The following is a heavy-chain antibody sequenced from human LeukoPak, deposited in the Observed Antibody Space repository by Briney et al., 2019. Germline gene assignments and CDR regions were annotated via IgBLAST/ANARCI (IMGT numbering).Heavy chain of an antibody. CDR2: IKEDGSEI. CDR1: GFTFNTYW. V-gene: IGHV3-7*01. J-gene: IGHJ4*02. CDR3: ARGRGLDC. Sequence: GGSLRLSCAASGFTFNTYWMTWVRQAPGRGLEWVANIKEDGSEIYYVDSVKGRFTISRDNAKNSLYLQMNSLRGEDTAIYYCARGRGLDCWGQGTLVTVSS.